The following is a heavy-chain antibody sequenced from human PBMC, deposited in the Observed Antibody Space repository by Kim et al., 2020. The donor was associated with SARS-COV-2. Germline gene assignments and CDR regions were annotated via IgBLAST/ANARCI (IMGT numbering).Heavy chain of an antibody. CDR1: GFTFSSYW. D-gene: IGHD2-2*01. Sequence: GGSLRLSCAASGFTFSSYWMSWVRQAPGKGLEWVANIKQDGSEKYYVDSVKGRFTISRDNAKNSLYLQMNSLRAEDTAVYYCARLKSRYCSSTSCYSNYWYFDLWGRGTLVTVSS. V-gene: IGHV3-7*03. J-gene: IGHJ2*01. CDR3: ARLKSRYCSSTSCYSNYWYFDL. CDR2: IKQDGSEK.